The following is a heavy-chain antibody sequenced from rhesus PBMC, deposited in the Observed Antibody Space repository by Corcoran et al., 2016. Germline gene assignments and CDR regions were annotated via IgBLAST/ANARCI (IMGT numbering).Heavy chain of an antibody. CDR3: ARDRYNWNYVYYGLDS. CDR1: GFTFSDYY. D-gene: IGHD1-26*01. J-gene: IGHJ6*01. V-gene: IGHV3-178*01. Sequence: EVQLVESGGGLAKPGGSLRLSCAASGFTFSDYYMDWGRQASGKGLEWVSRISNGGGSTWNSDSVKCSFTISRENAKNTLYLQMDGLRAEDTAVYYCARDRYNWNYVYYGLDSWGQGVVVTVSS. CDR2: ISNGGGST.